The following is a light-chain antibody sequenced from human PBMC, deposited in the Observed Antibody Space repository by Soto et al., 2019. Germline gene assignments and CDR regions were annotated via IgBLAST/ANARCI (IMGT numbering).Light chain of an antibody. Sequence: QSALIQPASVSGSPGQSITISCTGTSSDVGGYNYVSWYQQHPGKAPKLMIYEVSNRPSGVSNRFSGSKSGNTASLTISGLQAEDEGDYYCSSYTTTNTSVFGSGTKVTVL. CDR2: EVS. V-gene: IGLV2-14*01. J-gene: IGLJ1*01. CDR1: SSDVGGYNY. CDR3: SSYTTTNTSV.